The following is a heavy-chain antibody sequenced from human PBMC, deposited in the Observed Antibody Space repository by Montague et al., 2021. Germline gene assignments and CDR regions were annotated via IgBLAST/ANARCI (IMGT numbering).Heavy chain of an antibody. D-gene: IGHD3-10*01. Sequence: SLRLSCAASGLIFSEYSMCWVRQAPGKGLEWVAGIWSDGSNKYYAESVKGRFTISRDNSENTGHLQMSSLRAEDTAIYYCAILWFGGNWFDHWGQGTLVTVSS. J-gene: IGHJ5*02. CDR1: GLIFSEYS. CDR2: IWSDGSNK. V-gene: IGHV3-30*04. CDR3: AILWFGGNWFDH.